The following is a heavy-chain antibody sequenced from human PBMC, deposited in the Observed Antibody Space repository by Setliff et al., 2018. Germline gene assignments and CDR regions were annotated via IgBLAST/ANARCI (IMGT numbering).Heavy chain of an antibody. Sequence: GGSLRLSCAASGFTFSTYRMHWVRQAPGKGLEWVAVILDDGVNKYHADSVKGRFTISRDNSKNTLYLQMNSLRPEDTAVYYCARTCSGSGCYAGLESWGQGTPVTVSS. J-gene: IGHJ4*02. V-gene: IGHV3-30*03. CDR3: ARTCSGSGCYAGLES. D-gene: IGHD2-15*01. CDR2: ILDDGVNK. CDR1: GFTFSTYR.